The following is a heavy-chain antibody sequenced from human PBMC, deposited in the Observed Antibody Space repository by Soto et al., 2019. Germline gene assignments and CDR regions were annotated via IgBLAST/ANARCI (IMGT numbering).Heavy chain of an antibody. CDR1: GDSFNNDG. Sequence: QVQLVQSGAEVKKPGSSVKVSCKASGDSFNNDGVNWVRQAPGQGLEWVGGIFPHFGPAKYPQKFQGRATITADTPTNTVFMELLSLTSDDTAIYYCARGALLDWYNYFALDVWGQGTSVTVSS. CDR3: ARGALLDWYNYFALDV. V-gene: IGHV1-69*06. J-gene: IGHJ6*02. D-gene: IGHD3-9*01. CDR2: IFPHFGPA.